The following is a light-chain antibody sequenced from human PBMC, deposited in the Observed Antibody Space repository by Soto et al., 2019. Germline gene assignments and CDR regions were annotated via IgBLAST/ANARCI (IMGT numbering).Light chain of an antibody. Sequence: QSVLTQAASVSGSPGQSITISCTGSSSDIGRYKYVSWYQHYPGKAPKLLIYEVSNRPSGVSNRFSGSKSGNTASLTISGLRAEDEADYFCSSYTSTGSLYVFGTGTQLTVL. CDR2: EVS. CDR3: SSYTSTGSLYV. V-gene: IGLV2-14*01. J-gene: IGLJ1*01. CDR1: SSDIGRYKY.